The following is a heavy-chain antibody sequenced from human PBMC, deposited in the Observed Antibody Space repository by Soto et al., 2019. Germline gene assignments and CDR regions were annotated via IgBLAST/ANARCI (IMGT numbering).Heavy chain of an antibody. D-gene: IGHD6-19*01. CDR3: AKDGIAVAGTRAFDI. CDR1: GFTFSTYA. V-gene: IGHV3-23*01. Sequence: EVQLLESGGGLVQPGGSLRLSCAASGFTFSTYAMSWVRQAPGKGLEWVSSISGSGAGTYFVDSVKGRFTISRDSSTNTLYLQMSSLRAEDTAVYYCAKDGIAVAGTRAFDIWGQGTMVTVSS. CDR2: ISGSGAGT. J-gene: IGHJ3*02.